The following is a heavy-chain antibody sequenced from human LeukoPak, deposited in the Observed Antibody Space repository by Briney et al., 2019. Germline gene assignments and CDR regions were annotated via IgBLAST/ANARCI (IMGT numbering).Heavy chain of an antibody. CDR1: GFTFSSYG. V-gene: IGHV3-30*18. D-gene: IGHD3-22*01. CDR3: AKGYDSSGYREKSDY. CDR2: TSHDGSNK. Sequence: GRSLRLSCAASGFTFSSYGMHWVRQAPGKGLEWVAATSHDGSNKYYADSVKGRFTISRDNSKNTLYLQMNSLRAEDTAVYYCAKGYDSSGYREKSDYWGQRTLDTVSS. J-gene: IGHJ4*02.